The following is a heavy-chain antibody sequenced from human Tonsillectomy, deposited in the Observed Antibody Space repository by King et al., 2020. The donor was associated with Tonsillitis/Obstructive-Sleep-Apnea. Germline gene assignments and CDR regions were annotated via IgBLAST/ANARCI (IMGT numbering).Heavy chain of an antibody. V-gene: IGHV1-18*01. CDR1: GYTFTNYG. Sequence: VQLVQSGAEVKKPGASVKVSCKASGYTFTNYGISWVRQAPGQGLEWRAWISAHNGHTNYAQKFQGRVTMTTDASTSTAYMELRSLRSDDTAVYYCARDSMSHYYDSSAYYTFNYWGQGTLVTVSS. CDR3: ARDSMSHYYDSSAYYTFNY. D-gene: IGHD3-22*01. J-gene: IGHJ4*02. CDR2: ISAHNGHT.